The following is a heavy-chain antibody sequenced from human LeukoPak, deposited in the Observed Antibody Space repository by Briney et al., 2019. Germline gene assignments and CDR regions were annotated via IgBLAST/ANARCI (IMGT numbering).Heavy chain of an antibody. CDR3: AKDLTTLFLASDV. CDR2: ISNDGYNK. J-gene: IGHJ3*01. Sequence: GGSLRLSCAASGFTFSAYGMQWVRQAPGKGLEWVAVISNDGYNKYYANSVKGRFTISRDSSKNTLYLRMNSLRPEDTAVYSCAKDLTTLFLASDVWGLGTMVTVSS. V-gene: IGHV3-30*18. CDR1: GFTFSAYG. D-gene: IGHD4-11*01.